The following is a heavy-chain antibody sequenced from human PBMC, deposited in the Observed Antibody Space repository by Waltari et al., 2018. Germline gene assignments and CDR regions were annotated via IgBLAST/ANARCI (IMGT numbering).Heavy chain of an antibody. CDR1: GYTLTALS. CDR3: ATDTRELPWGGY. D-gene: IGHD1-26*01. CDR2: FDPEDGET. Sequence: QVQLVQSGAEVKKPGASVKVSCKVSGYTLTALSMPWVRQAPGKGREWMGGFDPEDGETIYAQKFQGRVTMTEDTSTDTAYMELSSLRSEDTAVYYCATDTRELPWGGYWGQGTLVTVSS. J-gene: IGHJ4*02. V-gene: IGHV1-24*01.